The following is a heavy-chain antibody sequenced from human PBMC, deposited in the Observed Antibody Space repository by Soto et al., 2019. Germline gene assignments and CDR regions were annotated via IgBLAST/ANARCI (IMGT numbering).Heavy chain of an antibody. J-gene: IGHJ6*02. V-gene: IGHV1-18*01. CDR2: ISSYNGNT. CDR3: ARLSGPSRRWLQLAYYYYGRDV. Sequence: SKECGDRFTCCALRSVCQSTRQGLEWLGWISSYNGNTNYAQELQGRVTMKTDTSTSTAYMELRSLRSDDTAVYYCARLSGPSRRWLQLAYYYYGRDVWGQGATITVSS. D-gene: IGHD5-12*01. CDR1: GDRFTCCA.